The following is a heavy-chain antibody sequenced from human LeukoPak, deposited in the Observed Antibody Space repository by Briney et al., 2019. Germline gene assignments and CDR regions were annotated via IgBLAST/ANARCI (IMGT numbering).Heavy chain of an antibody. CDR1: GFTFSSYS. D-gene: IGHD6-19*01. CDR2: ISSSSSYI. Sequence: GGSLRLSCAASGFTFSSYSMNWVRQAPGKGLEWVSSISSSSSYIYYADSVKGRFTISRDNAKNSLYLQMNSLRAEDTAVYYCARDSSGCTHYDYWGQGTLVTVSS. CDR3: ARDSSGCTHYDY. J-gene: IGHJ4*02. V-gene: IGHV3-21*01.